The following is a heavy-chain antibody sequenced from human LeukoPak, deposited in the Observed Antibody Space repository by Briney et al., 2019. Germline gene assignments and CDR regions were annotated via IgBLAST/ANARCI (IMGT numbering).Heavy chain of an antibody. V-gene: IGHV7-4-1*02. CDR3: ARGKGYCSSTTCYGVYWFDP. Sequence: ASVKVSCKASGYTFTTYAMNWVRQAPGQGLEWMGWINTDTGNPTYAQGFTGRSVFSLDTSVSTAYLQISSLKAEDTAVYYCARGKGYCSSTTCYGVYWFDPWGQGTLVTVSS. J-gene: IGHJ5*02. D-gene: IGHD2-2*01. CDR2: INTDTGNP. CDR1: GYTFTTYA.